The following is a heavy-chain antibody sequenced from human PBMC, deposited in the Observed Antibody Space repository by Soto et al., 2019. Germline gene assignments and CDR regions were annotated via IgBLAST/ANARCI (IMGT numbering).Heavy chain of an antibody. D-gene: IGHD1-1*01. CDR2: TYYKSKWYY. Sequence: SQTLSLTCVISGDSVSSNGAAWNWIRQSPSRGLEWLGRTYYKSKWYYTYAASVKSRITVSPDTSKNQFSLQLTSVTPEDTAVYYCARGSWDDVSGHYYMDVWDKGTTVTVSS. V-gene: IGHV6-1*01. CDR1: GDSVSSNGAA. J-gene: IGHJ6*03. CDR3: ARGSWDDVSGHYYMDV.